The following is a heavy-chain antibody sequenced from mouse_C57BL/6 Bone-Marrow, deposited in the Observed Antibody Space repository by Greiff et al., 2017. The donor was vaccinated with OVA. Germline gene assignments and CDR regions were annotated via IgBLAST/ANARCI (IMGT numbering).Heavy chain of an antibody. J-gene: IGHJ4*01. Sequence: VQLQQSVAELVRPGASVKLSCTASGFNIKNTYMHWVKQRPEQGLEWIGRIDPANDNTKYAPKFPGKATMTADTSSNTAYLQLSSLSSEDTAVYYCARGNCGSSFYAMDYWGQGTSVTVSS. V-gene: IGHV14-3*01. CDR1: GFNIKNTY. D-gene: IGHD1-1*01. CDR3: ARGNCGSSFYAMDY. CDR2: IDPANDNT.